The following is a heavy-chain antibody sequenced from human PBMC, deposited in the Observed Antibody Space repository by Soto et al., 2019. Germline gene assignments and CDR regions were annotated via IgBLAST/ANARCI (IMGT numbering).Heavy chain of an antibody. CDR3: ARQGDSRGKQLVTFDY. J-gene: IGHJ4*02. V-gene: IGHV4-39*01. D-gene: IGHD6-6*01. CDR2: IYYSGST. Sequence: SETLSLTCTVSGGSISSSSYYWGWIRQPPGKGLEWIGSIYYSGSTYYNPSLKSRVTISVDTSKNQFSLKLSSVTAADTAVYYCARQGDSRGKQLVTFDYWGQGTLVTVSS. CDR1: GGSISSSSYY.